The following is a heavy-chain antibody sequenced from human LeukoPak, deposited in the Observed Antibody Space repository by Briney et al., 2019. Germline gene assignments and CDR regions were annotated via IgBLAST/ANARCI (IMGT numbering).Heavy chain of an antibody. Sequence: ASVKVSCKASGYTFTSYGISWVRQAPGQGLEWMGWISAYNGNTNYAQELQGRVTMTTDTSTSTAYMELRSLRSDDTAVYYCARDLPGVCYFDYWGQGTLVTVSS. CDR2: ISAYNGNT. D-gene: IGHD2-8*01. V-gene: IGHV1-18*01. J-gene: IGHJ4*02. CDR1: GYTFTSYG. CDR3: ARDLPGVCYFDY.